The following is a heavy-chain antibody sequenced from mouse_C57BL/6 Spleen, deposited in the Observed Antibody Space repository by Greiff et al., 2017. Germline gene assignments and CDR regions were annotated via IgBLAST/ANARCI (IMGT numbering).Heavy chain of an antibody. Sequence: VQLQQPGAELVMPGASVKLSCKASGYTFTSYWMHWVKQRPGQGLEWIGELDPSDSYTNYNSKFKGKYTMTVDKSSSTAYMQLSSLTSEDSAVYFYASVSTTGYYTMDYWGQGTSVTVSS. CDR3: ASVSTTGYYTMDY. CDR1: GYTFTSYW. D-gene: IGHD2-4*01. V-gene: IGHV1-69*01. CDR2: LDPSDSYT. J-gene: IGHJ4*01.